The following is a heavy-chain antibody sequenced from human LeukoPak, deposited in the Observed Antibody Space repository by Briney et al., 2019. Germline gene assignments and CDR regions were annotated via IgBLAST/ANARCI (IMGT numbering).Heavy chain of an antibody. Sequence: GGSLRLSCAASGFTFSSYWMSWVRQAPGKGLEWVANIKQDGSEKYYVDSVKGRFTISRDNAKNSLYLQMSSLRAEDTAVYYCARARSSAYLDYWGQGTLVTVSS. J-gene: IGHJ4*02. CDR2: IKQDGSEK. D-gene: IGHD3-22*01. V-gene: IGHV3-7*01. CDR1: GFTFSSYW. CDR3: ARARSSAYLDY.